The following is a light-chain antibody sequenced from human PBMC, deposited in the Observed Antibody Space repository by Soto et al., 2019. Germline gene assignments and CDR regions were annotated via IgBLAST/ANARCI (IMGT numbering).Light chain of an antibody. CDR2: EVS. CDR3: CSYAGSSTYV. J-gene: IGLJ1*01. Sequence: QSVLTQPASVSGSPGQSITISCTGTSSDVGSYNLVSWYQQHPGKAPKLMIYEVSKRPSGFSIRFSGSKSGNTASLTIFGLQAEDEADYYCCSYAGSSTYVFGTGTKVTVL. CDR1: SSDVGSYNL. V-gene: IGLV2-23*02.